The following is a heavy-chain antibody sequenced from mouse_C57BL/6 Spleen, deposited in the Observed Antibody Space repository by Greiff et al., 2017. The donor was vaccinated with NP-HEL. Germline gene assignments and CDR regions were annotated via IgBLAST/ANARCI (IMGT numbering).Heavy chain of an antibody. D-gene: IGHD1-1*01. J-gene: IGHJ4*01. CDR2: IYPGGGYT. Sequence: QVQLQQSGAELVRPGTSVKMSCKASGYTFTNYWIGWAKQRPGHGLEWIGDIYPGGGYTNYNEKFKGKATLTADKSSSTAYMQFSSLTSEDSAIYYCAREGTTVVATGAMDYWGQGTSVTVSS. CDR3: AREGTTVVATGAMDY. CDR1: GYTFTNYW. V-gene: IGHV1-63*01.